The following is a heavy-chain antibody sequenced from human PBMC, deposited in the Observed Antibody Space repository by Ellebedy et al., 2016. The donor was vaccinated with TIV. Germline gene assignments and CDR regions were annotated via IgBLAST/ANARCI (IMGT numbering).Heavy chain of an antibody. CDR2: FDPEDGET. V-gene: IGHV1-24*01. CDR1: GYTLTELS. J-gene: IGHJ6*02. D-gene: IGHD4-23*01. CDR3: GGIGPRFGGNSGEDYYYYGMDV. Sequence: ASVQVSCXVSGYTLTELSMHWVRQAPGKGLEWLGGFDPEDGETIYAQKFQGRVTMTEDTSTDTAYMELSSLRSEDTAVYYCGGIGPRFGGNSGEDYYYYGMDVWGQGTTVTVSS.